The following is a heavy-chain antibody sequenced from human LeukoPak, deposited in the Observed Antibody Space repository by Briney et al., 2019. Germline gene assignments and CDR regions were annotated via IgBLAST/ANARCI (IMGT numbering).Heavy chain of an antibody. D-gene: IGHD2-15*01. CDR2: IYSGGST. CDR3: ARDIGSNWFDP. J-gene: IGHJ5*02. CDR1: GLTVSDNY. V-gene: IGHV3-53*04. Sequence: GGSLRLSCAASGLTVSDNYMSWVREAPGKGLEWVSVIYSGGSTYYADSVKGRFTISRHNSKNTLYLQMNSLRAEDTAVYYCARDIGSNWFDPWGQGTLVTVSS.